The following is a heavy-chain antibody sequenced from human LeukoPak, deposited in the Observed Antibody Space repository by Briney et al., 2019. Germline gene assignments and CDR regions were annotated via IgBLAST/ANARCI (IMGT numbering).Heavy chain of an antibody. V-gene: IGHV1-18*01. D-gene: IGHD5-24*01. CDR3: ARWTRGRWLQLDY. Sequence: ASVKVSCKASGYTFSSYGISWVRQAPGQGLEWMGWISSYNGNTHYAQKLQGRVTMTTDTSTSTAYMELRSLRADDTAVYYCARWTRGRWLQLDYWGQGTLVTVSS. CDR1: GYTFSSYG. J-gene: IGHJ4*02. CDR2: ISSYNGNT.